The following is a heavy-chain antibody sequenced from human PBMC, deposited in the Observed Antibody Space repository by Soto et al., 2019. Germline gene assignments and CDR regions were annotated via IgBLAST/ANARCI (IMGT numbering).Heavy chain of an antibody. CDR2: IYYSGST. V-gene: IGHV4-59*08. CDR1: GGSISSYY. Sequence: SETLSLTCTVSGGSISSYYWSWIRQPPGKGLEWIGYIYYSGSTNYNPSLKSRVTISVDTSKNQFSLKLSSVTAADTAVYYCARLGGLLTYFDYWGQGTLVPVSS. D-gene: IGHD2-15*01. J-gene: IGHJ4*02. CDR3: ARLGGLLTYFDY.